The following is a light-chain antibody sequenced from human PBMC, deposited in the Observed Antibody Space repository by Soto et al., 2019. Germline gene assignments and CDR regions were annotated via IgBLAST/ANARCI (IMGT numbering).Light chain of an antibody. V-gene: IGKV4-1*01. CDR1: QSVLYSSNNKNY. Sequence: DIVKTQSPDSLAVSLGERATINCKSSQSVLYSSNNKNYLAWYQQKPGQPPKLLIYWASTRESGVPDRFSGSGSGTDFTLTISSLQAEDVAVYYCQQYYSTPFPFGPGTKVDIK. CDR3: QQYYSTPFP. J-gene: IGKJ3*01. CDR2: WAS.